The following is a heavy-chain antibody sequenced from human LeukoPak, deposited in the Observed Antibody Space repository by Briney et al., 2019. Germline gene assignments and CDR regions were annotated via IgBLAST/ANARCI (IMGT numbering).Heavy chain of an antibody. V-gene: IGHV4-39*07. D-gene: IGHD5-18*01. J-gene: IGHJ4*02. CDR1: GGSISSSSYY. CDR2: IYYSGST. CDR3: ARAFLTSGYSYGRLANEGVPTTFDY. Sequence: KPSETLSLTCTVSGGSISSSSYYWGWIRQPPGKGLEWIGSIYYSGSTYYNPSLKSRVTISVDTSKNQFSLKLSSVTAADTAVYYCARAFLTSGYSYGRLANEGVPTTFDYWGQGTLVTVSS.